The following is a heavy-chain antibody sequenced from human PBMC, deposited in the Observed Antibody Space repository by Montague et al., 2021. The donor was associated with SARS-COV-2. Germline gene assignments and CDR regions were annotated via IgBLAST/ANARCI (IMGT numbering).Heavy chain of an antibody. Sequence: SETLSLTCIVSGESIDRDTYYWGWIRQSPGKGLEWIGSLSSSGSTYYNPSLRSRVTISMDTSKNHFSLKVNSVTATDTAVYFCARPGNVSGWFYFDDWGQGTLVSVSS. CDR2: LSSSGST. V-gene: IGHV4-39*02. CDR3: ARPGNVSGWFYFDD. CDR1: GESIDRDTYY. D-gene: IGHD6-19*01. J-gene: IGHJ4*02.